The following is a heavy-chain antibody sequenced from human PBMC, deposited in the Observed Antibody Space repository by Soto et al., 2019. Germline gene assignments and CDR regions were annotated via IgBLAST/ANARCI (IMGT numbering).Heavy chain of an antibody. CDR3: ARDRYSSSPDRGRYYYYGMDV. Sequence: GGSLRLSWAASGFTFSSYAMHWVRQAPGKGLEWVAVISYDGSNKYYADSVKGRFTISRDNSKNTLYLQMNSLRAEDTAVYYCARDRYSSSPDRGRYYYYGMDVWGQGTTVTVSS. CDR2: ISYDGSNK. CDR1: GFTFSSYA. D-gene: IGHD6-6*01. J-gene: IGHJ6*02. V-gene: IGHV3-30-3*01.